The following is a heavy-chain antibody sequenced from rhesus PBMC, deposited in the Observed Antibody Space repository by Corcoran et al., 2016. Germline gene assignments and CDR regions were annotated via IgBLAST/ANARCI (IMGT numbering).Heavy chain of an antibody. CDR1: GGSIRGPYY. CDR3: ARDIGLIDY. J-gene: IGHJ4*01. CDR2: IFGDSAHT. D-gene: IGHD1-1-1*01. V-gene: IGHV4S9*01. Sequence: QVQLQESDPGLVRPSETLSLTCAVSGGSIRGPYYGNWVRQPPGKGLEWVGNIFGDSAHTFYVPSLKSRVTISKDTSNNQFSLKLTSVTAADTAVYFCARDIGLIDYWGQGVLVTVSS.